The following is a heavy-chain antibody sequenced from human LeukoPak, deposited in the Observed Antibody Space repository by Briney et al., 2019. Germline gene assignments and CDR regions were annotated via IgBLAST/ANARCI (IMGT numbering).Heavy chain of an antibody. CDR3: GKSGPLGRWLKYQPRLVAFDI. J-gene: IGHJ3*02. D-gene: IGHD5-24*01. V-gene: IGHV3-23*01. CDR2: ISGSGGST. Sequence: GGSLRLSCAASGFTFSSYAMSWVRQAPGKGLEWVSAISGSGGSTYYADSVKGRFTISRDNSKNTLYLQMNSLRAEDTAVYYCGKSGPLGRWLKYQPRLVAFDIWGQGTMVTVSS. CDR1: GFTFSSYA.